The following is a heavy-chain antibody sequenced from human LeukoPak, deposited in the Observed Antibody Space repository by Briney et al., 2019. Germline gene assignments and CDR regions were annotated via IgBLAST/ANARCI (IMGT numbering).Heavy chain of an antibody. J-gene: IGHJ4*02. CDR2: IYYSGST. CDR1: GDSISSSSYY. V-gene: IGHV4-39*07. CDR3: ARGRRSSWDYYFDY. D-gene: IGHD6-13*01. Sequence: PSETLSLTCTVSGDSISSSSYYWGWIRQPPGKGLEWIGCIYYSGSTYYNPSLKSRVTISVDTSENQFSLKLSSVTAADTAVYYCARGRRSSWDYYFDYWGQGTLVTVSS.